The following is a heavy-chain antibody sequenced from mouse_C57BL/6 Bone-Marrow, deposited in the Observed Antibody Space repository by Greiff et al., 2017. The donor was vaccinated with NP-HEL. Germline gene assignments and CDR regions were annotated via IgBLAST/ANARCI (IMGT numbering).Heavy chain of an antibody. CDR3: ARDHYYGSPYWYFDV. CDR1: GYTFTSYT. CDR2: INPSSGYT. Sequence: QVQLQQSGAELARPGASVKMSCKASGYTFTSYTMHWVKQRPGQGLEWIGYINPSSGYTKYNQKFKDKATLTADKSSSTAYMQLSSLTSEDSAVYYCARDHYYGSPYWYFDVWGTGTTVTVSS. V-gene: IGHV1-4*01. D-gene: IGHD1-1*01. J-gene: IGHJ1*03.